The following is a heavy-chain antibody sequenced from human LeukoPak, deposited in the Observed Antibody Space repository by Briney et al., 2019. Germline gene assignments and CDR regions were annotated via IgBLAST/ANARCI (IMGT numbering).Heavy chain of an antibody. D-gene: IGHD1-26*01. CDR3: ARGGGSYYVFPWYFDL. CDR2: ISGSGGST. Sequence: PGASLRLSCAASGFTFSSYAMSWVRQAPGKGLEWVSAISGSGGSTYYADSVKGRFTISRDNSKNTLYLQMNSLRAEDTAVYYCARGGGSYYVFPWYFDLWGRGTLVTVSS. V-gene: IGHV3-23*01. J-gene: IGHJ2*01. CDR1: GFTFSSYA.